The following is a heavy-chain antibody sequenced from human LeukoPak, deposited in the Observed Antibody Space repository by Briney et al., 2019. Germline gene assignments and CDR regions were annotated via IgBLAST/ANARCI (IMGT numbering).Heavy chain of an antibody. J-gene: IGHJ4*02. V-gene: IGHV3-66*01. CDR1: GFTVSRSY. Sequence: GGSLRLSCAVSGFTVSRSYMGWVRRAPGKGLEWVSIIYSRGTSYYADSVKGRFTISRDDSKNTVHLQMNGLRAEDTAVYYCARLTRVYYFFDYWGQGTLVTVSS. CDR2: IYSRGTS. CDR3: ARLTRVYYFFDY. D-gene: IGHD2-8*01.